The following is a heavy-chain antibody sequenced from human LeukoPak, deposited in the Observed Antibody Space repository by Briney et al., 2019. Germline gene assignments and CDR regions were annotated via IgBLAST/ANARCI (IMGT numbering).Heavy chain of an antibody. CDR2: IKQDGSEK. Sequence: PGGSLRLSFVVSGFTFSSYWMSWVRQAPGKGLEWVANIKQDGSEKYYVDSVKGRFTISRDKAKNSLHLQMNSLRAEDTAVYYCARDRGSYYFPYYYYYGMDVWGQGTTVTVSS. J-gene: IGHJ6*02. V-gene: IGHV3-7*01. CDR1: GFTFSSYW. CDR3: ARDRGSYYFPYYYYYGMDV. D-gene: IGHD1-26*01.